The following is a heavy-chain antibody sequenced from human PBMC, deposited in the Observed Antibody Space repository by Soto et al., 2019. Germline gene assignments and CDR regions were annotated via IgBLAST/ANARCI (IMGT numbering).Heavy chain of an antibody. J-gene: IGHJ4*02. CDR3: ARAFFLVSHDSSLPRYYFDY. Sequence: APVKVYCKASGYTFTNYGFTWVQQAPGQGLEWMGWISTNNGNTKYAQKVQGRVTMTPDESTSTAYMELSSLRSEDTAVYYCARAFFLVSHDSSLPRYYFDYWGQGTLVTVS. CDR1: GYTFTNYG. V-gene: IGHV1-18*01. CDR2: ISTNNGNT. D-gene: IGHD6-13*01.